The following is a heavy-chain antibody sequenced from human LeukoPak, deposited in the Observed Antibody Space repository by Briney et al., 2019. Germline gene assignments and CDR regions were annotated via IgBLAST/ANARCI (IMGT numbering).Heavy chain of an antibody. Sequence: GGSLRLSCAASGFSFSTYGMHWVRQAPGKGLEWVTFIQYDGSNKYYADSVKGRFTISRDNSKNTLYLQMNSLRAEDTAVYYCAKSPDSIAVAGPWGTYFDYWGQGTLVTVSS. J-gene: IGHJ4*02. CDR3: AKSPDSIAVAGPWGTYFDY. D-gene: IGHD6-19*01. V-gene: IGHV3-30*02. CDR1: GFSFSTYG. CDR2: IQYDGSNK.